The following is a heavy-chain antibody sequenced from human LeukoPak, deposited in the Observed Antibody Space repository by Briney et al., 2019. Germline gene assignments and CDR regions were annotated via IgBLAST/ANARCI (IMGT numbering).Heavy chain of an antibody. D-gene: IGHD6-19*01. V-gene: IGHV3-53*01. CDR2: IYTGGST. CDR3: ARGASSSCWYDY. CDR1: GFTVSSNH. Sequence: GALRLSCAASGFTVSSNHMTWVRQAPGKGLEWVSVIYTGGSTYYADSVKGRFTISRDNSKNTLYLQMNSLRAEDTAVYYCARGASSSCWYDYWGQGTLVAVST. J-gene: IGHJ4*02.